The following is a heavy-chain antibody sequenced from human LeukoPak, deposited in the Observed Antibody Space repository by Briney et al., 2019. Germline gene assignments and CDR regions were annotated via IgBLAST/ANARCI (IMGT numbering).Heavy chain of an antibody. Sequence: GESLKISCKGSGYNFTIYWIAWVRQMPGKGLEWMGIIYPGDSEIRYSPSFQGHVTISADKSISTTYLQWSSLKPSDTTMYYCATAYGDYAYSFDSWGQGTLVTVSS. V-gene: IGHV5-51*01. CDR2: IYPGDSEI. CDR3: ATAYGDYAYSFDS. D-gene: IGHD4-17*01. J-gene: IGHJ4*02. CDR1: GYNFTIYW.